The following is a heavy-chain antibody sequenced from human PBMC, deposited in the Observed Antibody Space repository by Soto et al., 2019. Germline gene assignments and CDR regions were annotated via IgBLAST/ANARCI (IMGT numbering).Heavy chain of an antibody. CDR2: VSYDGNHK. Sequence: QVQLVESGGGVIQPGASLSLSCGSSGFTFRSFCMYWVRQAPGKGLGWGAVVSYDGNHKYYADSVKGRFTVSRDNAKNMLYLQMNSLRGEDTAVYYCAKDVGQQLVLNYGMDVWGQGTTVTVSS. J-gene: IGHJ6*02. V-gene: IGHV3-30*18. D-gene: IGHD6-13*01. CDR3: AKDVGQQLVLNYGMDV. CDR1: GFTFRSFC.